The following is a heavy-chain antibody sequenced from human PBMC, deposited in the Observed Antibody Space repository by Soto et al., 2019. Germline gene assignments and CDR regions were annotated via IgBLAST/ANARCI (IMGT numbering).Heavy chain of an antibody. CDR2: INPNSGGT. D-gene: IGHD2-2*01. Sequence: ASVKVSCKASGYTFTGAYIHWLRQAPGQGLEWMGCINPNSGGTEFAQKFQGRVIVTRDTSITTVYMEMNSLRAEDTAVYYCARGAPSPKIAEPAAKNRGGMDAWGQGTTVTVSS. V-gene: IGHV1-2*02. CDR1: GYTFTGAY. CDR3: ARGAPSPKIAEPAAKNRGGMDA. J-gene: IGHJ6*02.